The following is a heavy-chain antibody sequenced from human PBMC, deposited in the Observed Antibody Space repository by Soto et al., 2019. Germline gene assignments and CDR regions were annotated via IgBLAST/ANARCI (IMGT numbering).Heavy chain of an antibody. V-gene: IGHV3-11*06. CDR1: GFTFSDYY. CDR3: ARGDSSSFLFPDY. J-gene: IGHJ4*02. CDR2: ISSSSSYT. Sequence: QVQLVESGGGLVKPGGSLRLSCAASGFTFSDYYMSWIRQAPGKGLEWVSYISSSSSYTNYADSVKGRFTISRDNAKNSLYLQMNNLRAEDTAVYYCARGDSSSFLFPDYWGQGTLVTVSS. D-gene: IGHD6-6*01.